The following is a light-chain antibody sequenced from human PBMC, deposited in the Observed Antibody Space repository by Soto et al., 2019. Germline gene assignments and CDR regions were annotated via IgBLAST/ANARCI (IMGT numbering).Light chain of an antibody. CDR2: GAS. J-gene: IGKJ1*01. CDR1: QSVSSN. Sequence: EIVMTQSPATLSVSPGERATLSCRASQSVSSNLAWYQQKPGQAPRRLIYGASTRATGIPARFRGSGSGTEFALTSSRLQSEEFAVYYGQQYNNWPRTFGQGTKVEIK. CDR3: QQYNNWPRT. V-gene: IGKV3-15*01.